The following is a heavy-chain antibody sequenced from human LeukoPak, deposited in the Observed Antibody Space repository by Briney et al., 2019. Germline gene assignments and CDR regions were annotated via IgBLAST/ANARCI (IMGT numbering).Heavy chain of an antibody. V-gene: IGHV4-34*12. Sequence: SDTLSLTCAVYGESSNYYYWSWIRQSPGKGLEWIGDIFDGKTINYNPSLKSRVTISAATSSQQFSLNLKSVTAADTAVYFCASGAWAARLNSWAQGALVIVSS. CDR1: GESSNYYY. CDR2: IFDGKTI. J-gene: IGHJ4*02. CDR3: ASGAWAARLNS. D-gene: IGHD4-23*01.